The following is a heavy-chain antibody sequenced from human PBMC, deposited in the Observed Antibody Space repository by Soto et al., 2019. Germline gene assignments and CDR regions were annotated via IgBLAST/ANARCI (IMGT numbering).Heavy chain of an antibody. V-gene: IGHV3-74*01. J-gene: IGHJ4*02. CDR3: VRPRYDSSVTPFDY. D-gene: IGHD3-22*01. CDR2: ISPDGSDT. Sequence: EVQLVESGGGLVQPGGSLRLSCEASGFTLSGYWMHWVRQVPGKGLVWVSRISPDGSDTTHADSVKGRFTVSRDNAKNTLYLQMNSLRPEDTAVYYCVRPRYDSSVTPFDYWGQGTLVSVSS. CDR1: GFTLSGYW.